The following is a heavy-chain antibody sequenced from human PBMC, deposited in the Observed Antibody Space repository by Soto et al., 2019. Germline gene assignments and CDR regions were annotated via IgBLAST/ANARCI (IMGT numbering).Heavy chain of an antibody. V-gene: IGHV1-18*01. CDR1: GYTFTSYG. CDR3: ARGGFLTMVRGIGFDP. Sequence: QVQLVQSGAEGKKPGASVKVSCKASGYTFTSYGISWVRQAPGQGIEWMGWISAYNGNTNYAQKLQGRVTMTTDTSTSSAYMELRSLRSDDTGVYYCARGGFLTMVRGIGFDPWGQGTLVTVSS. D-gene: IGHD3-10*01. CDR2: ISAYNGNT. J-gene: IGHJ5*02.